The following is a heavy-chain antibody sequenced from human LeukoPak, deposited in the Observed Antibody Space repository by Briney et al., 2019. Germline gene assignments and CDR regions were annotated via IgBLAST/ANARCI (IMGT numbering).Heavy chain of an antibody. J-gene: IGHJ4*02. CDR1: GFSLSGHW. CDR2: ISGDGSTT. Sequence: PGGSLRLSCAASGFSLSGHWMHWVRQAPGKGLVWVSRISGDGSTTNYADSVKGRFTISRDNAKDSLYLQMNSLRAEDTALYHCARDRSYYDSSGYFRPLDYWGQGTLVTVSS. V-gene: IGHV3-74*01. D-gene: IGHD3-22*01. CDR3: ARDRSYYDSSGYFRPLDY.